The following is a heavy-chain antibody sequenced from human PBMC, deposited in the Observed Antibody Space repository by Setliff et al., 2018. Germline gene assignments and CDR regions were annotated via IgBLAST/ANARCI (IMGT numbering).Heavy chain of an antibody. J-gene: IGHJ6*03. V-gene: IGHV4-4*07. D-gene: IGHD6-19*01. CDR2: IYIGGSA. Sequence: SETLSLTCTVSGGSISSYYWSWIRQPAGKGLEWIGHIYIGGSANYNPSLRSRVAMSIDTSKNQFSLKLNSVTAADMAVYYCAREQWLDPPGYYYMDVWAKGTTVTVSS. CDR3: AREQWLDPPGYYYMDV. CDR1: GGSISSYY.